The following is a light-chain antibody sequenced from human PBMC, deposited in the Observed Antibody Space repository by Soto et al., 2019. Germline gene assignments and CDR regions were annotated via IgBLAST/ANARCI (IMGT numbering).Light chain of an antibody. Sequence: EIVLTQSPDTLSLSPGERATLSCRASQSVRSERLAWYQHKRGQAPRLVIFGASSRATGIPERFSGSGSGTDFTLTITRLEPEDFAVYFCQQYDVSPITFGLGTRLEIK. J-gene: IGKJ5*01. CDR3: QQYDVSPIT. V-gene: IGKV3-20*01. CDR1: QSVRSER. CDR2: GAS.